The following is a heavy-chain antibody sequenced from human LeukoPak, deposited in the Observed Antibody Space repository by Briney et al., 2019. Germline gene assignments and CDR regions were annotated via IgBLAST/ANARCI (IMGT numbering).Heavy chain of an antibody. D-gene: IGHD2-2*02. J-gene: IGHJ6*03. CDR3: ATTGVAPAAIRGVGYYYYYMHV. V-gene: IGHV1-8*01. CDR2: MNPSSGNT. Sequence: AGVKVSCKASGYTFTSYDINWVRQATGQGLEWMGWMNPSSGNTDYAQKFQGRVTITRNTSISTAYMELRRLRSEHTAVYYCATTGVAPAAIRGVGYYYYYMHVWGKGTTVTVSS. CDR1: GYTFTSYD.